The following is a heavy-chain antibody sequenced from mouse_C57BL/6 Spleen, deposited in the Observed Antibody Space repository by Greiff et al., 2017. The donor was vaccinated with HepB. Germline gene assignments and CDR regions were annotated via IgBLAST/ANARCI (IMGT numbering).Heavy chain of an antibody. CDR2: IDPANGNT. D-gene: IGHD1-1*01. J-gene: IGHJ3*01. Sequence: VQLKESVAELVRPGASVKLSCTASGFNIKNTYMHWVKQRPEQGLEWIGRIDPANGNTKYAPKFQGKATITADTSSNTAYLQLSILTSEDTAFYYCARGSRVVGEVFAYWGQGTLVTVAA. CDR3: ARGSRVVGEVFAY. CDR1: GFNIKNTY. V-gene: IGHV14-3*01.